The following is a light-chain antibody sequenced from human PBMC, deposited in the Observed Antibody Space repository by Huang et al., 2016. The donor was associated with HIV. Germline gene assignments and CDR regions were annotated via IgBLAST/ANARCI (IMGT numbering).Light chain of an antibody. CDR2: DAS. Sequence: EIVLTQSPATLSWSPGEGATLSCRASPSIGRYLARYQQRPGQAPRLLIYDASVRATGIPARFSGRGSGTDFTLTISSLEPEEFAVYYCQQRNNWPPWTFGQGTKVELK. CDR3: QQRNNWPPWT. J-gene: IGKJ1*01. CDR1: PSIGRY. V-gene: IGKV3-11*01.